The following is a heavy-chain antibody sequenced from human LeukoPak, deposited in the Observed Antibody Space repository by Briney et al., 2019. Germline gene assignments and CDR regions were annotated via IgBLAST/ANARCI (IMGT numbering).Heavy chain of an antibody. D-gene: IGHD3-10*01. CDR2: IYYSGST. Sequence: SQTLSLTCTVSGGSLSSGDYYWSWIRQPPGKGLEWIGYIYYSGSTYYNPSLKSRVTISVDTSKNQFSLKLSSVTAADTAVYYCARDYYGSGSYFNWFDPWGQGTLVTVSS. CDR3: ARDYYGSGSYFNWFDP. V-gene: IGHV4-30-4*01. CDR1: GGSLSSGDYY. J-gene: IGHJ5*02.